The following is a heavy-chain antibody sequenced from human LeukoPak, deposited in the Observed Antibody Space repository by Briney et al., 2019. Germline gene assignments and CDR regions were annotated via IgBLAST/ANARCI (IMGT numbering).Heavy chain of an antibody. CDR1: GFTFSSYW. D-gene: IGHD3-22*01. CDR3: ARDSDYYDSSGRLFPDY. Sequence: GGSLRLSCAASGFTFSSYWMTWVRQAPGKGLEWVASIKPDGSEIYYVDSVKGRFAISRDNAKNSLYLQMNSLRAEDTAVYYCARDSDYYDSSGRLFPDYWGQGTLVTVSP. J-gene: IGHJ4*02. CDR2: IKPDGSEI. V-gene: IGHV3-7*01.